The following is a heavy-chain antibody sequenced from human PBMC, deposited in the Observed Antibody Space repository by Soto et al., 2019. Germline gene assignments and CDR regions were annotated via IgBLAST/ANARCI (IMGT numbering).Heavy chain of an antibody. CDR2: ITWNSGAI. J-gene: IGHJ6*02. D-gene: IGHD5-18*01. CDR1: GFSIDEYA. V-gene: IGHV3-9*01. Sequence: HPGGSLRLSCAASGFSIDEYAMHWVRQGPGKGLEWVSSITWNSGAIQYADSVRGRFTISRDNAKNSVYLVMNSLRPEDTALYYCARKGSRIQLWSAPNYGMDVWGRGTTVTVSS. CDR3: ARKGSRIQLWSAPNYGMDV.